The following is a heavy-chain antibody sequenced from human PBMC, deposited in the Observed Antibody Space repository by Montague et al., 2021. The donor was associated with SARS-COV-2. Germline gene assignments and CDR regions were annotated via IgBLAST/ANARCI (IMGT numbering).Heavy chain of an antibody. CDR2: INHSGST. V-gene: IGHV4-34*01. J-gene: IGHJ3*02. CDR1: GGSFSGYY. D-gene: IGHD5-18*01. CDR3: ARGSNGPDAFDI. Sequence: SETLSLTCAVYGGSFSGYYWNWIRQPPGKGLEWIGEINHSGSTNYNPSLKSRVTISLDTSKNQFSLKLNSVTAADTAVYYCARGSNGPDAFDIWGQGTMVTVSS.